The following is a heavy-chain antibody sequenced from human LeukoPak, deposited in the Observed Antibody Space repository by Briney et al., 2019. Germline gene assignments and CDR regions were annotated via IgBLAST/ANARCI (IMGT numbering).Heavy chain of an antibody. D-gene: IGHD3-10*01. CDR2: IYYTGNT. V-gene: IGHV4-39*07. Sequence: SETLSLTCSVSGDSITGHYWGWIRQPPGKGLEWICNIYYTGNTYYNSSLKNRVTISLDTSKNQFSLKVISMTAADTAAYYCTKSDGYGLIRICGRGTMVTVSS. J-gene: IGHJ3*02. CDR1: GDSITGHY. CDR3: TKSDGYGLIRI.